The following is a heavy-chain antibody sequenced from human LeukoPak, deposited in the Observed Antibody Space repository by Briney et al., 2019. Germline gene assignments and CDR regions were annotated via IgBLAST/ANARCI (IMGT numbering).Heavy chain of an antibody. CDR1: GFTVSRNY. J-gene: IGHJ4*02. CDR2: IYSGGNT. V-gene: IGHV3-53*01. CDR3: ANLPRGDY. D-gene: IGHD3-10*01. Sequence: GGSLRLSCAASGFTVSRNYMSWVRQAPGKGLEWVSVIYSGGNTYYADFVKGRFTISRDNSKNTLYLQINSLTAEDTAVFYCANLPRGDYWGLGTLVTVSS.